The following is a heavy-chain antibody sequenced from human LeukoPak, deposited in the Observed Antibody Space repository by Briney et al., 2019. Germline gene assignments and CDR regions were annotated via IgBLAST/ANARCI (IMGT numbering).Heavy chain of an antibody. CDR3: ARVNLRGSNYNWFDP. V-gene: IGHV1-18*01. CDR2: ISAYNGNT. J-gene: IGHJ5*02. CDR1: GYTFTSYG. D-gene: IGHD3-10*01. Sequence: ASVKVSCKASGYTFTSYGISWVRQAPGQGLEWMGWISAYNGNTNYAQTFQGRVSIYADKSTTTVYMNLSGLRPDDTAVYYCARVNLRGSNYNWFDPWGQGTRVTVSS.